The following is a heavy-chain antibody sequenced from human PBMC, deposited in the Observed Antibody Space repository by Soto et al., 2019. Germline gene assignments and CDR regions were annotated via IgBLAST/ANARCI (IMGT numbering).Heavy chain of an antibody. J-gene: IGHJ3*02. CDR1: GFTFSSYG. CDR2: IWYDGSNK. Sequence: QVQLVESGGGVVQPGRSLRLSCAASGFTFSSYGMHWVRQAPGKGLEWVAVIWYDGSNKYYADSVKGRFTISRDNSKNTLYLQMNSLRAEDTAVYYCARATSLKCSSTSCSPGGAFDIWGQGTMVTVSS. D-gene: IGHD2-2*01. CDR3: ARATSLKCSSTSCSPGGAFDI. V-gene: IGHV3-33*01.